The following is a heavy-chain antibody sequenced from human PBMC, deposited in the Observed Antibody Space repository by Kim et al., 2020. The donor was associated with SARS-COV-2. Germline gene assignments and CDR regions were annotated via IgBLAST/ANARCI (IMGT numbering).Heavy chain of an antibody. D-gene: IGHD3-10*01. J-gene: IGHJ5*02. Sequence: TTKDADSGKGRFTISMDNAKNTVYLQMNNLRVEDTAVYYCARIRFGVFDPWGQGTLVTVAS. V-gene: IGHV3-74*01. CDR2: TT. CDR3: ARIRFGVFDP.